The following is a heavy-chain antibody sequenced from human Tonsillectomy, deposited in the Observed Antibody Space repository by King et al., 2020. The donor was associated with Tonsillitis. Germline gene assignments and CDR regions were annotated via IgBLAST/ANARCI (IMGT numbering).Heavy chain of an antibody. CDR2: IHFIGST. CDR3: ARGGRQGWGSGLTFDS. J-gene: IGHJ4*02. D-gene: IGHD3-16*01. V-gene: IGHV4-59*01. CDR1: GDSISTYY. Sequence: VQLQESGPGLVKPSETLSLTCTVSGDSISTYYWSWIRQPPGKGLEWIGYIHFIGSTNYNPSLESRVTISVDTSKKQISLKLRSVTAADTAVYYGARGGRQGWGSGLTFDSWGQGTLVTVSS.